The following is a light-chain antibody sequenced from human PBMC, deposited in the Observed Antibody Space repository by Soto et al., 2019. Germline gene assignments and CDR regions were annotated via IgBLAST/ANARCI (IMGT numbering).Light chain of an antibody. CDR1: QSVSSN. V-gene: IGKV3-15*01. CDR3: QQYDLWPPL. CDR2: GAS. Sequence: EIVTTQSPATLSVSPGEGVTLSCRASQSVSSNLAWYQQKPGQAPRLLIYGASTRATGIPARFSGSGSGTEFTLTISSLQSEDFAVYYCQQYDLWPPLFGQGTRLEMK. J-gene: IGKJ5*01.